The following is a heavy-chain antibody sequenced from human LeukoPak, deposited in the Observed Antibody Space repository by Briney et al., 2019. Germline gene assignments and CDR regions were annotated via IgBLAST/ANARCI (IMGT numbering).Heavy chain of an antibody. CDR1: GYTFTSYY. CDR3: ARDSYASGNWFDP. V-gene: IGHV1-46*01. Sequence: ASVKVSCKASGYTFTSYYMHRVRQAPGQGLEWMGIINPSGGATSYAKKFQGRVTMTRDTSTSTVYMELSSLRSEDTAVYYCARDSYASGNWFDPWGQGTLVTVSS. CDR2: INPSGGAT. J-gene: IGHJ5*02. D-gene: IGHD3-10*01.